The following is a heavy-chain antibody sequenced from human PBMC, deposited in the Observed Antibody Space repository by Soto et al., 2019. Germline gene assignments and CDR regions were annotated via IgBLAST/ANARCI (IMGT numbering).Heavy chain of an antibody. V-gene: IGHV5-51*01. CDR1: GYRFTTYW. J-gene: IGHJ4*02. CDR2: IYPGDSDT. Sequence: PGESLKISCKGSGYRFTTYWMAWVRQMPGKGLEWMGNIYPGDSDTRYGPSFQGQVTISTDKSMTTAYLQWNSLKASDTGMYYCARQTTPGHFDSWGQGTLVTVSS. CDR3: ARQTTPGHFDS.